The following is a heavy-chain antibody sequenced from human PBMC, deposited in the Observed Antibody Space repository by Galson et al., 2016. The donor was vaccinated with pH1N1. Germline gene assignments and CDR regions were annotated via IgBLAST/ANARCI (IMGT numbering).Heavy chain of an antibody. CDR3: AKERNGWFLDD. V-gene: IGHV3-30*18. Sequence: SLRLSCAASGFTFSSYGMHWVRQAPGKGLECLAFISYDGSRKYYADSVKGRFTISRDNSKNTLYLQMNTLRVEDTAVYYGAKERNGWFLDDWGQGTLVTVSS. CDR2: ISYDGSRK. J-gene: IGHJ4*02. D-gene: IGHD2-15*01. CDR1: GFTFSSYG.